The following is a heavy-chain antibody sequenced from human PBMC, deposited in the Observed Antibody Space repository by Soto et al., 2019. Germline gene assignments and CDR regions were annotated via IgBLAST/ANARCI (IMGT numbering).Heavy chain of an antibody. J-gene: IGHJ4*02. CDR2: INPNSGGT. D-gene: IGHD2-15*01. V-gene: IGHV1-2*04. CDR1: GYTFTGYY. Sequence: RASVKVSCKASGYTFTGYYMHWVRQAPGQGLEWMGWINPNSGGTNYAQKFQGWVTMTRDTSISTAYMELSRLRSDDTAVYYCATSRDATSGGLDYWGQGTLVTVSS. CDR3: ATSRDATSGGLDY.